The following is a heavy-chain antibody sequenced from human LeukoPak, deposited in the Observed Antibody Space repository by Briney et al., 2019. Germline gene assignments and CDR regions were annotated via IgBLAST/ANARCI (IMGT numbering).Heavy chain of an antibody. Sequence: SVKVSCKASGYTFTSYGISWVRQAPGQGLEWMGRIIPILGKANYAQKFQGRVTITADKSTSTAYMELSSLRSEDTAVYYCARDLENCSGGSCYSNWFDPWGQGTLVTVSS. CDR3: ARDLENCSGGSCYSNWFDP. CDR1: GYTFTSYG. V-gene: IGHV1-69*04. CDR2: IIPILGKA. J-gene: IGHJ5*02. D-gene: IGHD2-15*01.